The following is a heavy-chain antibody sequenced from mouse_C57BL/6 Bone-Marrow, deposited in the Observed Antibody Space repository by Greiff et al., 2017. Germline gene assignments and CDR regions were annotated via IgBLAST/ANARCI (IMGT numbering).Heavy chain of an antibody. CDR3: ARSGNYAGNAMDY. J-gene: IGHJ4*01. Sequence: VQLQQSGPELVKPGASVKISCKASGYSFTGYYMNWVKQSPEKILEWIGEINPSTGGTTYNQKFKAKATLTVDKSSSTAYMQLKSLTSEDSAVYYCARSGNYAGNAMDYWGQGTSVTVSS. D-gene: IGHD2-1*01. CDR1: GYSFTGYY. CDR2: INPSTGGT. V-gene: IGHV1-42*01.